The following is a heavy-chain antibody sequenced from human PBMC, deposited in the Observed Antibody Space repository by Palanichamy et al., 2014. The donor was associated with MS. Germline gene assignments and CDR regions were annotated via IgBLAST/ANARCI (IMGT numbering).Heavy chain of an antibody. Sequence: EVQLVESGGGLVQPGGSLRLSCAASGFTFSSYSMNWVRQAPGKGLEWVSYISSSSSTIYYADSVKGRFTISRDNAKNSLYLQMNSLRDEDTAVYYCARWVKAYYYGSGSAPNWFDPWGQGTLVTVSS. CDR3: ARWVKAYYYGSGSAPNWFDP. J-gene: IGHJ5*02. V-gene: IGHV3-48*02. CDR1: GFTFSSYS. D-gene: IGHD3-10*01. CDR2: ISSSSSTI.